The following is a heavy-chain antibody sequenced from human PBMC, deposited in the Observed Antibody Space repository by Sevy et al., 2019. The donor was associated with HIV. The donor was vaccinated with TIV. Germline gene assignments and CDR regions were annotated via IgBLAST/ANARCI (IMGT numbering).Heavy chain of an antibody. J-gene: IGHJ6*02. CDR3: AKGYCSGGSCPRDYYYYGMDV. D-gene: IGHD2-15*01. V-gene: IGHV3-23*01. CDR1: GFTFSTYA. Sequence: GGSLRLSCAASGFTFSTYAMNWVRQAPGKGLEWVSSISGSGRSTYYADSVEGRFTMSGDNSKNTLYLQMNSLRADDTAVYYCAKGYCSGGSCPRDYYYYGMDVWGQGTTVTVSS. CDR2: ISGSGRST.